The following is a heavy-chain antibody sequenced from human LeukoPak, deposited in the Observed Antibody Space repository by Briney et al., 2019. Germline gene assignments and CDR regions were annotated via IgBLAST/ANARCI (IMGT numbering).Heavy chain of an antibody. Sequence: ASVKVSCKASGGTFSSYTISWVRQAPGQGLEWMGRIIPILGIANYAQKFQGRVTITADKSTSTAYMELSSLRSEDTAVYYCAREQAILEWPPSSYLDYWGQGTLVTVSS. J-gene: IGHJ4*02. V-gene: IGHV1-69*04. CDR1: GGTFSSYT. D-gene: IGHD3-3*01. CDR2: IIPILGIA. CDR3: AREQAILEWPPSSYLDY.